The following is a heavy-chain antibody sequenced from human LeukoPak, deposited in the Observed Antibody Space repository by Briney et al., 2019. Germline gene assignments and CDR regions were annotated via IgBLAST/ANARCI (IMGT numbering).Heavy chain of an antibody. D-gene: IGHD2-21*02. CDR3: ARGRYCGGDCYRPPDY. Sequence: SETLSLTCTVSGGAVSSGSYYWSWIRQPPGKGLEGIGYIYYSGSTNYNPSLKSRVTISVDTSKNQFSLKLSSVTAADTAVYYCARGRYCGGDCYRPPDYWGQGTLVTVSS. CDR2: IYYSGST. V-gene: IGHV4-61*01. J-gene: IGHJ4*02. CDR1: GGAVSSGSYY.